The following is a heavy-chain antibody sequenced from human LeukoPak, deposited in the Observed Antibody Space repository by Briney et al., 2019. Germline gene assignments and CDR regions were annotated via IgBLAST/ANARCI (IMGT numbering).Heavy chain of an antibody. CDR1: SGSVSGNY. CDR3: ARECFARSCYPDY. D-gene: IGHD2-15*01. J-gene: IGHJ4*02. Sequence: SETLSLTCTVSSGSVSGNYWSWIRQPPGKGLEWIAFIYYTGNTNYNPSLKSRVSISIDTPKNQFSLKLSSVTAADTAVYYCARECFARSCYPDYWGQGTLVTVSS. CDR2: IYYTGNT. V-gene: IGHV4-59*02.